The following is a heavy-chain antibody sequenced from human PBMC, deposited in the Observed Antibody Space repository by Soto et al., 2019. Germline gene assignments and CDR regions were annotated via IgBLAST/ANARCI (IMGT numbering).Heavy chain of an antibody. J-gene: IGHJ6*01. V-gene: IGHV1-18*01. CDR3: ARGAYGALYYYAMDV. Sequence: ASVKVSCKASGYTFTDYAINWVRQAPGQGLEWMGWISTYNGNTNYAQKLQGRVTMTTDTSTSTAYMELRGLRSDDTAVYYCARGAYGALYYYAMDVWGQGTTVTVSS. CDR2: ISTYNGNT. CDR1: GYTFTDYA. D-gene: IGHD4-17*01.